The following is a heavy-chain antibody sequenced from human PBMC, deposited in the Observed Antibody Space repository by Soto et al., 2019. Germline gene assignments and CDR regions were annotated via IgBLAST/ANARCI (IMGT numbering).Heavy chain of an antibody. D-gene: IGHD6-19*01. CDR1: GFTFSSYG. V-gene: IGHV3-30*18. Sequence: QVQLVESGGGVVQPGRSLRLSCAASGFTFSSYGIHWVRQAPGKGLEWAAVISYDGSNKYYADSVTGRFTISRDNSKNTLYMQMNRLRAEDTAVYYCAKETGSSGWPYYYYYYGMDVWGQGTTVTVSS. J-gene: IGHJ6*02. CDR3: AKETGSSGWPYYYYYYGMDV. CDR2: ISYDGSNK.